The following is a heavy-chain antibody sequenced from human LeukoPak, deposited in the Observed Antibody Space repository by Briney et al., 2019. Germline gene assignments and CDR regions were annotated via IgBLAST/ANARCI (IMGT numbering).Heavy chain of an antibody. J-gene: IGHJ3*02. Sequence: GGSLRLSCAASGFTFGSYSMNWVRQAPGKGLEWVSSISSSSSYIYYADSVKGRFTISRDNAKNSLYLQINSLRVEDTAVYYCAAVSYLAFDIWGQGTMVTVSS. D-gene: IGHD2-21*01. V-gene: IGHV3-21*01. CDR1: GFTFGSYS. CDR2: ISSSSSYI. CDR3: AAVSYLAFDI.